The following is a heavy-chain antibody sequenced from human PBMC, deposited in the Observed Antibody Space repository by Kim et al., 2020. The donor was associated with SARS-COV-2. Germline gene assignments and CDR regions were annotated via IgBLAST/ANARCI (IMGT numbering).Heavy chain of an antibody. D-gene: IGHD6-19*01. V-gene: IGHV3-11*05. CDR1: GFTFSDYY. J-gene: IGHJ4*02. Sequence: GGSLRLSCAASGFTFSDYYMSWIRQAPGRGLEWVSYISSSSSYTNYADSVKGRFTISRDNAKNSLYLQMNSLRAEDTAVYYCARGEYSSGWYDSVGNFDYWGQGTLVTVSS. CDR3: ARGEYSSGWYDSVGNFDY. CDR2: ISSSSSYT.